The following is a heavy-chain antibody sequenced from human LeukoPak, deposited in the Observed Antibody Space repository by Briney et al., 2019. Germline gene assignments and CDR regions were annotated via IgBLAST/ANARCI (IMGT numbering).Heavy chain of an antibody. CDR1: GFTFSSYG. Sequence: PGESLRLSCAASGFTFSSYGMHWVRQAPGKGLEWVAVISYDGSNKYYADSVKGRFTISRDNSKNTLYLQMNSLRAEDTAVYYCAKDLVTMVRGVTNYYYYGMDVWGQGTTVTVSS. D-gene: IGHD3-10*01. V-gene: IGHV3-30*18. CDR2: ISYDGSNK. CDR3: AKDLVTMVRGVTNYYYYGMDV. J-gene: IGHJ6*02.